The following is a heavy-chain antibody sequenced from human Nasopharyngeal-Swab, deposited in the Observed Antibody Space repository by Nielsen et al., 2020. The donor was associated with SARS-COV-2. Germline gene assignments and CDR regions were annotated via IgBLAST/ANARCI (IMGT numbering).Heavy chain of an antibody. CDR2: ISSSGSTI. D-gene: IGHD6-6*01. CDR3: AREYSSSWAYYYYGMDV. Sequence: GESLKISCAASGFTFSSYEMNWVRQAPGKGLEWVSYISSSGSTIYYADSVKGRFTISRDNAKNSLYLQMNSLRAEDTAVYYCAREYSSSWAYYYYGMDVWGQGTTATVSS. J-gene: IGHJ6*02. V-gene: IGHV3-48*03. CDR1: GFTFSSYE.